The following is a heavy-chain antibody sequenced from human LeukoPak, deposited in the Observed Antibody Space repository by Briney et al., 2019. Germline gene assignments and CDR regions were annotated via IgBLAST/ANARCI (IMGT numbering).Heavy chain of an antibody. V-gene: IGHV1-18*01. Sequence: ASVKVSCKASGYTFTSYGISWVRQAPGQGLEWMGWISAYNGNTKYAEKLQGRVTMTTDTSTSTAYMELRSLRSDDTAVYYCARSIYYGSGSYYAWFDYWGQGTLVTVSS. CDR3: ARSIYYGSGSYYAWFDY. CDR2: ISAYNGNT. J-gene: IGHJ4*02. CDR1: GYTFTSYG. D-gene: IGHD3-10*01.